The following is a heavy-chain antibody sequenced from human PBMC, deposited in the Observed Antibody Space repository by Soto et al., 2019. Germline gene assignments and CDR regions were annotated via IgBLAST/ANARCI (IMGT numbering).Heavy chain of an antibody. D-gene: IGHD2-15*01. CDR3: ARICSGGSCSNWYFDL. J-gene: IGHJ2*01. CDR1: GGTFSSYT. Sequence: SVKVSCKASGGTFSSYTISWVRQAPGQGLEWMGRIIPILGIANYAQKFQGRVTITADKSTSTAYMELSSLRSEDTAVYYCARICSGGSCSNWYFDLWGRGTLVTVSS. V-gene: IGHV1-69*02. CDR2: IIPILGIA.